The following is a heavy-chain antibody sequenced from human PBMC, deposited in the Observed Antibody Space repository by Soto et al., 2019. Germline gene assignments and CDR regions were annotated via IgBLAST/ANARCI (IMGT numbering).Heavy chain of an antibody. CDR3: ASALDCSGGSCSFDP. CDR2: IYYTGSS. Sequence: QVQLQESGPGLVKPSETLSLTCTVSGGSVSSGNYYWSWIRQPPGKGLEWIGFIYYTGSSSYNPSLEGAVTMSLAKSNSQFCRQLTSVTSADTAVYYCASALDCSGGSCSFDPWGQGTLVTVSS. CDR1: GGSVSSGNYY. D-gene: IGHD2-15*01. J-gene: IGHJ5*02. V-gene: IGHV4-61*01.